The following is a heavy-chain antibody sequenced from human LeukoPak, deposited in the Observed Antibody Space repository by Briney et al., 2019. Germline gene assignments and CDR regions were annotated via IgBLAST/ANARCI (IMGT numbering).Heavy chain of an antibody. Sequence: ASVKVSCKASGYTFIAYYMHWVRQAPGQGLEWMGWINPNSGGTNYAQKFQGRVTMTRDTSISTAYMELSRLRSDDTAVYYCARDRFYYYDSSGYPDYWGQGTLVTVSS. CDR1: GYTFIAYY. D-gene: IGHD3-22*01. CDR3: ARDRFYYYDSSGYPDY. J-gene: IGHJ4*02. CDR2: INPNSGGT. V-gene: IGHV1-2*02.